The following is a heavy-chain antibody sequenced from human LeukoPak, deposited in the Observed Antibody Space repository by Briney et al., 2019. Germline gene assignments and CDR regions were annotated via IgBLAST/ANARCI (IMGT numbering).Heavy chain of an antibody. Sequence: GGSLRLSCAASGFTFSSYAMSWVRQAPGKGLEWVANIKQDGSEKYYVDSVKGRFTISRDNAKNSLYPQMNSLRAEDTAVYYCARDPLAYYYDSSGYYFDYWGQGTLVTVSS. CDR2: IKQDGSEK. CDR3: ARDPLAYYYDSSGYYFDY. V-gene: IGHV3-7*01. J-gene: IGHJ4*02. CDR1: GFTFSSYA. D-gene: IGHD3-22*01.